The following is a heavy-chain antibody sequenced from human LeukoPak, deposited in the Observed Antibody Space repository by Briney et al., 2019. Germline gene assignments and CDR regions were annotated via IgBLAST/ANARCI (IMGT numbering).Heavy chain of an antibody. J-gene: IGHJ4*02. Sequence: SSETLSLTCTVSGGSISSGSYYWSWIRQPAGKGLEWIGRIYTSGSTNYNPSLKSRVTISVDTSKNQFSLKLSSVTAADTAVYYCASVNSGSYYVGYWGQGTLVTVSS. CDR3: ASVNSGSYYVGY. CDR2: IYTSGST. V-gene: IGHV4-61*02. D-gene: IGHD1-26*01. CDR1: GGSISSGSYY.